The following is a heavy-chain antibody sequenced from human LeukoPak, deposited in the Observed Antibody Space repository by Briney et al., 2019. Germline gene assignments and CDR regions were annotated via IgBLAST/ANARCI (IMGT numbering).Heavy chain of an antibody. Sequence: PGGSLRLSCAASGFSFSTYGMHWVRQAPGKGLEWVAVILYDGRNLYYSDSVKGRFTISRDNSKNTLFLQMNSLRAEDTAVYYCARSGDLRYSYYYYIDVWGKGTTVTVSS. CDR2: ILYDGRNL. CDR1: GFSFSTYG. CDR3: ARSGDLRYSYYYYIDV. V-gene: IGHV3-33*01. D-gene: IGHD2-21*02. J-gene: IGHJ6*03.